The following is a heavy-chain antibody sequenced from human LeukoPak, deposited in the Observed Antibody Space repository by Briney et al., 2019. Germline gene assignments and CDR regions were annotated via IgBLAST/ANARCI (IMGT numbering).Heavy chain of an antibody. Sequence: SETLSLTCTVYGGSFSGYYWSWIRQPPGKGLEWIGEINHSGSTNYNPSLKSRVTISVDTSKNQFSLKLSSVTAADTAVYYCARGGYYDFWSGYYRPRFLGFDIWGQGTKVTVSS. CDR3: ARGGYYDFWSGYYRPRFLGFDI. D-gene: IGHD3-3*01. V-gene: IGHV4-34*01. J-gene: IGHJ3*02. CDR2: INHSGST. CDR1: GGSFSGYY.